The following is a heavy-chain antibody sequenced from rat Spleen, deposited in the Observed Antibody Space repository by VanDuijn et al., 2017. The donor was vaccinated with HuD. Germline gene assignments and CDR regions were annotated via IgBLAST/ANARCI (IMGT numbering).Heavy chain of an antibody. CDR3: TRHNWELPFAY. J-gene: IGHJ3*01. V-gene: IGHV5S13*01. D-gene: IGHD5-1*01. CDR1: GFTFNNYG. Sequence: EVQLVESGGGLVQPGRSLKLSCAASGFTFNNYGMAWVRQTPTKGLEWVASISTGGSTYYPDSVKGRFTISRDNAKSTLYLQMNSLRSEDTATYYCTRHNWELPFAYWGQGTLVTVSS. CDR2: ISTGGST.